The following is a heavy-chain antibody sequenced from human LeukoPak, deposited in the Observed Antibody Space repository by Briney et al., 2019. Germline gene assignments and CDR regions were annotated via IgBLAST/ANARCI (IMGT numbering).Heavy chain of an antibody. V-gene: IGHV4-59*01. Sequence: SETLSLTCTVSGGSISTYYWNWIRQPPGKGLEWIGYIYHSGSTNYNPSLQSRVTISVDTSKNQFSLNLNSVTAADTAVYYCARKDTLDYWGQGTLVTVSS. J-gene: IGHJ4*02. CDR3: ARKDTLDY. CDR2: IYHSGST. D-gene: IGHD2-15*01. CDR1: GGSISTYY.